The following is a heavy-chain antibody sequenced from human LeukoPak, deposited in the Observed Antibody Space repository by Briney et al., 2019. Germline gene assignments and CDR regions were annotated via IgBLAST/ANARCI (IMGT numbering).Heavy chain of an antibody. CDR2: LYSDGNT. Sequence: GGSLRLSCAASGFTVITNDMTWVRQAPGKGLEWASVLYSDGNTKYADSVQGRFTISRDNSKNTLYLEMNSLSPDDAAVYYCARGVEPLAANTLAYWGQGTLVTVSS. J-gene: IGHJ4*02. CDR3: ARGVEPLAANTLAY. CDR1: GFTVITND. D-gene: IGHD1-14*01. V-gene: IGHV3-53*01.